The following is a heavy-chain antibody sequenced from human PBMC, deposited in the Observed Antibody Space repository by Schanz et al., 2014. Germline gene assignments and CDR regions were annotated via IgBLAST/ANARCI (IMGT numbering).Heavy chain of an antibody. D-gene: IGHD2-2*01. V-gene: IGHV1-69*02. CDR3: ARGTMPGTFDI. CDR1: GGTFSSDT. CDR2: IVPIAGIT. Sequence: QVQLVQSGGEMKKPGASVKVSCKASGGTFSSDTFSWVRQAPGQGLEWMGRIVPIAGITNYAQRFQGRVTITADKSTSTAYMELSSLRYEDTALYYCARGTMPGTFDIWGQGTMVTVSS. J-gene: IGHJ3*02.